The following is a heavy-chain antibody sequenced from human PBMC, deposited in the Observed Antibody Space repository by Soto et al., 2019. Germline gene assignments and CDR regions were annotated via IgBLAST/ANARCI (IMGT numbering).Heavy chain of an antibody. CDR1: GGSISGSHSF. V-gene: IGHV4-39*01. CDR3: ARTHYDILTGYGDRRPFDY. J-gene: IGHJ4*02. CDR2: IYYSGST. Sequence: PSETLSLTCSVSGGSISGSHSFWGWIRQAPGNGLEWIGSIYYSGSTYNNPSLESRVTLSVDTSKNQFSLKLSSVTAADTAVYYCARTHYDILTGYGDRRPFDYWGQGSLVTVSS. D-gene: IGHD3-9*01.